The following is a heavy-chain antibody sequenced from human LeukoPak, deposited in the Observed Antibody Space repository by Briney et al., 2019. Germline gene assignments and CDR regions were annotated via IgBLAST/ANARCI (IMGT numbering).Heavy chain of an antibody. V-gene: IGHV3-48*03. CDR1: GFTSSSYE. J-gene: IGHJ4*02. CDR3: TTRGYSYGVYFDY. Sequence: GRSLRLSCAASGFTSSSYEMNCVRQAPGKGLEWVSYICSSGSTIYYADSVKGRFPNSRDNAKNSLYLQMNSLRAQDTAVYYCTTRGYSYGVYFDYWVQGSLVTVSS. D-gene: IGHD5-18*01. CDR2: ICSSGSTI.